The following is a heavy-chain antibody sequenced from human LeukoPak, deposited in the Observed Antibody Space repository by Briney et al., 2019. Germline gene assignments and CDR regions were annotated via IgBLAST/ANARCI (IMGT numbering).Heavy chain of an antibody. Sequence: PGGSLRLSCAASGFTYSSYSMSWVRQAPGKGLEWVANIKQDGSETYYVDSVKGRFTISRDNAKNSLYLQMNSLRAEDTAVYYCARVGTRTAAFDYWGQGTLVTVSS. CDR1: GFTYSSYS. D-gene: IGHD2-2*01. V-gene: IGHV3-7*04. CDR2: IKQDGSET. J-gene: IGHJ4*02. CDR3: ARVGTRTAAFDY.